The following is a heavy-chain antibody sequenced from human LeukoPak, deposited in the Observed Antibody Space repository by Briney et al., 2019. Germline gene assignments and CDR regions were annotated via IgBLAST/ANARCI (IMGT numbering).Heavy chain of an antibody. CDR2: VIPIFGTA. CDR3: ARVLDYYDSSGYYYAGAFDI. V-gene: IGHV1-69*13. CDR1: GGTFSSYA. D-gene: IGHD3-22*01. Sequence: SVKVSCKASGGTFSSYAISWVRQAPGQGLEWMGGVIPIFGTANYAQKFQGRVTITADESTSTAYMELSSLRSEDTAVYYCARVLDYYDSSGYYYAGAFDIWGQGTMVTVSS. J-gene: IGHJ3*02.